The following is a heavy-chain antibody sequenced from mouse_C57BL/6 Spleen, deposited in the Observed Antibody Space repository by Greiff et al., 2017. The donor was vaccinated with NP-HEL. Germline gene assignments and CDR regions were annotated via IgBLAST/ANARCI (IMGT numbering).Heavy chain of an antibody. CDR2: IHPRSGNT. CDR1: GYTFTSYG. J-gene: IGHJ1*03. CDR3: ARRGTGGWYFDV. Sequence: VKLQQSGAELARPGASVKLSCKASGYTFTSYGISWVKQRTGQGLEWIGEIHPRSGNTYYNEKFKGKATLTADKSSSTAYMELRSLTSEDSAVYFCARRGTGGWYFDVWGTGTTVTVSS. V-gene: IGHV1-81*01. D-gene: IGHD4-1*01.